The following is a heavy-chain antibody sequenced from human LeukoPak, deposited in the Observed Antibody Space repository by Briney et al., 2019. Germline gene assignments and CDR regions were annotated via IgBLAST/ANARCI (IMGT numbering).Heavy chain of an antibody. CDR3: ARESHSKNAFDY. CDR2: ISYDGSNK. J-gene: IGHJ4*02. V-gene: IGHV3-30-3*01. D-gene: IGHD4-11*01. CDR1: GFTFSSYA. Sequence: PGGSLRLSCAASGFTFSSYAMHWVRQAPGKGLEWVAVISYDGSNKYYADSVKGRFTISRDNSKNTLYLQMNSLRAEDTAVYYYARESHSKNAFDYWGQGTLVTVSS.